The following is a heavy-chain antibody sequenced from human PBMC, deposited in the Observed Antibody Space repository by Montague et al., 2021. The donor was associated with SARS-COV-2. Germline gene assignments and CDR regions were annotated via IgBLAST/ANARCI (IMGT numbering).Heavy chain of an antibody. Sequence: SETLSLTCARYGGSFSGAGWTWIRQNPSKDVEWNGGINQSERTNYNPSLKSRVTISVDTSKTQFSLDLTSVTAADTAVYYCARGAPGYWGQGTLVNVSS. CDR2: INQSERT. CDR1: GGSFSGAG. V-gene: IGHV4-34*01. CDR3: ARGAPGY. J-gene: IGHJ4*02.